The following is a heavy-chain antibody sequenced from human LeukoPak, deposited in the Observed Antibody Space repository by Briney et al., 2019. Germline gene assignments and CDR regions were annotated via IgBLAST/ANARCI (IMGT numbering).Heavy chain of an antibody. V-gene: IGHV3-48*01. CDR2: ISSSSSTI. J-gene: IGHJ4*02. CDR3: ARDLSGYNFIDYFDY. Sequence: GGSLRLSCAASGFTFSSYSMNWVRQAPGKGLEWVSYISSSSSTIYYADSVKGRFIISRDNAKNSLYLQMTSLRAEDTAVYYCARDLSGYNFIDYFDYWGQGTLVTVSS. D-gene: IGHD5-24*01. CDR1: GFTFSSYS.